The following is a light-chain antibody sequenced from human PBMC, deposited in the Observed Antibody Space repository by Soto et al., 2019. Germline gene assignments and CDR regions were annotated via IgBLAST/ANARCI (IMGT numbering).Light chain of an antibody. V-gene: IGLV8-61*01. CDR1: SASLSTSNY. J-gene: IGLJ3*02. CDR3: VLYMGSGIWV. Sequence: QAVVTQEPSFSVSPGGTVTLTCGLRSASLSTSNYPSWYQQTPGQAPRTLIYSTNTRSSGVPDRFSGSILGNKAALTITGAQADDESDYYCVLYMGSGIWVFGGGTKVTVL. CDR2: STN.